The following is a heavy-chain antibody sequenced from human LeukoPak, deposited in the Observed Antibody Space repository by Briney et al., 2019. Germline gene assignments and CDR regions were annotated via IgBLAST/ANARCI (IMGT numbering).Heavy chain of an antibody. V-gene: IGHV1-18*01. Sequence: ASVKVSCKASGYTFTTYGISWVRQAPGQGLEWMGWISSYTGNTDYAQKLQGRVTMTTDTSTSTAYMELRSLRSDDTAVYYCVRGGAYGAARWHLWFDPWGQGTLVTVSS. CDR2: ISSYTGNT. CDR3: VRGGAYGAARWHLWFDP. J-gene: IGHJ5*02. D-gene: IGHD4-17*01. CDR1: GYTFTTYG.